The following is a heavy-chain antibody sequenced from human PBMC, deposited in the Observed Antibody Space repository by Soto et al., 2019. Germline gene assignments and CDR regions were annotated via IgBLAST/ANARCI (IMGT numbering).Heavy chain of an antibody. V-gene: IGHV3-15*01. Sequence: GGSLRLSCTASGFTFYNTWMSWVRQAPGKGLEWVGRVKSKTDGGATDYTAPVKGRFTISGDDSQNTLYLQMNSLQTDDTAVYYCTTDRRSGYDPQFDFWGQGTLVTVSS. D-gene: IGHD5-12*01. CDR1: GFTFYNTW. J-gene: IGHJ4*02. CDR2: VKSKTDGGAT. CDR3: TTDRRSGYDPQFDF.